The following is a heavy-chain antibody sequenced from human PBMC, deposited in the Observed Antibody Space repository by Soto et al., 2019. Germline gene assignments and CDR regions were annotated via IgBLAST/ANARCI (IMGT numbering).Heavy chain of an antibody. V-gene: IGHV1-69*01. CDR3: AREVVTETTWGSFDS. Sequence: QVHLVQSGADGRKSGSSVRVSCTASGGGTLSNDAISWVRQAPGQGLEWLGRISPFFGTTDYSQSFQGRLTMTADASTDTVYIDLRSLKSDDTAVYYCAREVVTETTWGSFDSWGQGTLVTVSS. D-gene: IGHD2-21*02. CDR1: GGGTLSNDA. J-gene: IGHJ4*02. CDR2: ISPFFGTT.